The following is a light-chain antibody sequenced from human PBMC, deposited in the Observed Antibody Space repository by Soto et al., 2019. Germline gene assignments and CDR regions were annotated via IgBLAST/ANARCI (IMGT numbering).Light chain of an antibody. CDR2: GAS. V-gene: IGKV3-20*01. J-gene: IGKJ3*01. Sequence: IVLTQSPGTLSLSPWERATLSCRASQSVSSSYLAWYQQKPGQAPRLLIYGASSRATGIPDGFSGSGSGTDFTLTISRLEPEYFAVYYCQQYVSSPFTFGPGTKVDIK. CDR1: QSVSSSY. CDR3: QQYVSSPFT.